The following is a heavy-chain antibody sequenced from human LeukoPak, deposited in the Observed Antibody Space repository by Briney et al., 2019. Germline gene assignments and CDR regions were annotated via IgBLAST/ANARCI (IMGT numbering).Heavy chain of an antibody. CDR2: ISEYNGNT. Sequence: ASVTVSYTSSGYTLTSKVIIGVRQAPGQGGEWMGWISEYNGNTKYTQKLQGRDNITTDTDKSTEYMELRSLRSDDTAVYYCARASHRGAYAFDIWGQGRLVTVSS. D-gene: IGHD3-10*01. J-gene: IGHJ3*02. CDR1: GYTLTSKV. V-gene: IGHV1-18*01. CDR3: ARASHRGAYAFDI.